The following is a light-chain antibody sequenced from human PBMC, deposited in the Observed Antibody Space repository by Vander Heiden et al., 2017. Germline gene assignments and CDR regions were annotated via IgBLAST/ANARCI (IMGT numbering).Light chain of an antibody. V-gene: IGLV2-14*03. CDR1: SSYVGGYNY. CDR2: DVS. J-gene: IGLJ1*01. Sequence: QSALTQPASVSGSPGQSITISCTGPSSYVGGYNYVSWYQQHPGKAPKLMIYDVSNRPSGVSNRFSGSKSGNTASLTISGLQAEDEADYYCSSYTSSNTLYVFGTGTKVTVL. CDR3: SSYTSSNTLYV.